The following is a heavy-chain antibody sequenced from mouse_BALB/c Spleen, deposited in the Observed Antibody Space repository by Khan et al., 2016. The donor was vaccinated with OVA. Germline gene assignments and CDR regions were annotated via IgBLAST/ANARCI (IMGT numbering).Heavy chain of an antibody. CDR3: TRGSYNGLFAY. J-gene: IGHJ3*01. D-gene: IGHD2-10*01. CDR1: GFNIKDTY. V-gene: IGHV14-3*02. CDR2: IDPANGNV. Sequence: VQLKESGAEFAKPGASVKLSCTASGFNIKDTYMHWINQRPQQGLVWIGRIDPANGNVKYDPNFQDKATIAADASSNTAYLHLSSLTSEDTAVYYCTRGSYNGLFAYWGQGPLVTVSA.